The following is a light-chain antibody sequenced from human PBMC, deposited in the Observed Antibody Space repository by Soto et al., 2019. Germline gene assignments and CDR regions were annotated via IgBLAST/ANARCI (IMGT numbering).Light chain of an antibody. CDR3: QQRSNLPLT. Sequence: EIVLTQSPATLSLSPGERATLSCRASQSVSSYLAWYQQKPGQAPRLLIYDSSNRATGIPARFSGSGSGTYFTLTISSLEPEDFAVYYCQQRSNLPLTFGGGTKVEIK. J-gene: IGKJ4*01. CDR2: DSS. V-gene: IGKV3-11*01. CDR1: QSVSSY.